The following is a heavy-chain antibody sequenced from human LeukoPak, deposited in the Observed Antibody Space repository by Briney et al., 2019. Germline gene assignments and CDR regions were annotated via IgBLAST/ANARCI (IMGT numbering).Heavy chain of an antibody. D-gene: IGHD3-10*01. J-gene: IGHJ4*02. Sequence: SETLSLTCAVYGGSFSGYYWSWIRQPPGKGLEWIGSIYYSGSTYYNPSLKSRVTISVDTSKNQFSLKLSSVTAADTAVYYCARHPPYGSGSWGSYYFDYWGQGTLVTVSS. V-gene: IGHV4-34*01. CDR3: ARHPPYGSGSWGSYYFDY. CDR1: GGSFSGYY. CDR2: IYYSGST.